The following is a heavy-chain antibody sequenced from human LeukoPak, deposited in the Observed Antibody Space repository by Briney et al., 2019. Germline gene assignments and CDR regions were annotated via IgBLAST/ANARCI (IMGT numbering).Heavy chain of an antibody. CDR2: MNPNSGNT. CDR1: GYTFTSYD. CDR3: ARNGSGTYYNGPDYYMDV. D-gene: IGHD3-10*01. V-gene: IGHV1-8*03. J-gene: IGHJ6*03. Sequence: GASVKVSCKASGYTFTSYDINWVRQATGQGLEWMGWMNPNSGNTGYAQKFQGRVTITRNTSISTAYMELSSLRSDDTAVYYCARNGSGTYYNGPDYYMDVWGKGTTVIVSS.